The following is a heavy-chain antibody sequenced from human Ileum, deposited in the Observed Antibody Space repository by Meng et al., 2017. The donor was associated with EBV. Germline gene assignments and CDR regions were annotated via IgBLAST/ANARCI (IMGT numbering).Heavy chain of an antibody. CDR1: GGTFTNYA. Sequence: QVQLVQSGAEVKKPGSSVKFSCKASGGTFTNYAINWVRQAPGQGLEWMGGAIPVFGTPNYAQKFQGRVTITADESTNTAYMELYSLRSEDTAVYYCARDQAMIRYWGQGTLVTVSS. J-gene: IGHJ4*02. CDR3: ARDQAMIRY. D-gene: IGHD3-10*01. V-gene: IGHV1-69*01. CDR2: AIPVFGTP.